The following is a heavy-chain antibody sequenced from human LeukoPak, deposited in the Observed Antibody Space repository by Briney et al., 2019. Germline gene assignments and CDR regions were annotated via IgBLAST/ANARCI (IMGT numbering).Heavy chain of an antibody. Sequence: PGGSLRLSCAASGFTFSSYGMHWVRQAPGKGLEWVAVISYDGSNKYYADSVKGRFTISRDNSKNTLYLQVNSLRAEDTAVYYCAKEHPRVTYWYFDLWGRGTLVTVSS. CDR3: AKEHPRVTYWYFDL. D-gene: IGHD4-17*01. V-gene: IGHV3-30*18. CDR1: GFTFSSYG. CDR2: ISYDGSNK. J-gene: IGHJ2*01.